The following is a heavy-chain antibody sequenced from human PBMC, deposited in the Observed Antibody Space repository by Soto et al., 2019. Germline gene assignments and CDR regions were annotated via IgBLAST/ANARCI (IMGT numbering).Heavy chain of an antibody. CDR1: GFTFGDYA. CDR3: DNGDYFEYVNWSDH. CDR2: ISGIGGSI. J-gene: IGHJ5*02. D-gene: IGHD4-17*01. Sequence: EVQLVESGGGLVQPGRSLRLSCAASGFTFGDYAMHWVRQAPGKGLEWVSGISGIGGSIGYADSVKGRFTISRDNANNSLYPQMSRLSGEETDVSDGDNGDYFEYVNWSDHWGQGTLVTVSS. V-gene: IGHV3-9*01.